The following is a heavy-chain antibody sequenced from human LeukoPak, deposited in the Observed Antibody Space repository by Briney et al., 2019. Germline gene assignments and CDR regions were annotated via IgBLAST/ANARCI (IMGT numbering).Heavy chain of an antibody. CDR2: ISYDGSNK. CDR1: GFTFSSYG. D-gene: IGHD6-6*01. CDR3: ANTHSSSKAYGMDV. J-gene: IGHJ6*02. Sequence: GGSLRLSCAASGFTFSSYGMHRVRQAPGKGLEWVAVISYDGSNKYYADSVKGRFTISRDNSKNTLYLQMNSLRAEDTAVYYCANTHSSSKAYGMDVWGQGTTVTVSS. V-gene: IGHV3-30*18.